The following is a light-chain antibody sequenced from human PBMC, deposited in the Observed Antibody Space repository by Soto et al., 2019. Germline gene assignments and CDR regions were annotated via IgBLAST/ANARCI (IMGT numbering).Light chain of an antibody. CDR2: DAS. V-gene: IGKV1-5*01. CDR3: QQYNSDSRT. J-gene: IGKJ1*01. CDR1: QSISSW. Sequence: DIQMTQSPSTLSASVGDRVTITCRASQSISSWLAWYLQKPGKAPKLLIYDASSLESGVPSRFSGSGSGTEFTLTISSLQPDDFAIYYCQQYNSDSRTFGQGTKVDIK.